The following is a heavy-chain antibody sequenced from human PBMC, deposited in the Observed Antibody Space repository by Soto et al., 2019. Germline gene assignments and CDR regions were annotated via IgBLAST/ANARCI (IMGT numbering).Heavy chain of an antibody. CDR1: GFTFSDYY. D-gene: IGHD3-3*01. V-gene: IGHV3-11*01. J-gene: IGHJ3*02. CDR3: ARRASGDDVFDI. Sequence: QVQVVESGGGLVRPGGSLRLTCAASGFTFSDYYMNWIRQAPGKGLEWVSYISSSGSTIYYADSVKGRFTISRDNAKKSLYLQMNSLRVEDTAVYYCARRASGDDVFDIWGQETMVTVSS. CDR2: ISSSGSTI.